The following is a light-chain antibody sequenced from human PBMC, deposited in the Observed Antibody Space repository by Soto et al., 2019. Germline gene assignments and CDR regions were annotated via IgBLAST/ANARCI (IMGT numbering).Light chain of an antibody. Sequence: DIQMTQSPSTLSASVGVRVTITCRASQTIFNWLAWYQRKPGRAPNLLIYDASSLQSGVPSTFSGSGSGTEFTLTISSLQPGDFATYYCQQYNSYPWTFGQGTKVEIK. CDR2: DAS. V-gene: IGKV1-5*01. J-gene: IGKJ1*01. CDR3: QQYNSYPWT. CDR1: QTIFNW.